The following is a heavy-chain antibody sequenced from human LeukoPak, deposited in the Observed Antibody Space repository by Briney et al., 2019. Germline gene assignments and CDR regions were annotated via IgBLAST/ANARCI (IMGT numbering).Heavy chain of an antibody. Sequence: GGSLRLSCAASGLTFSGNWMHWVRQAPGKGLAWVSHISTDARTITYADFVKGRFTISRDNAKNTLYLQMNSLRAEDTALYYCVRGQATAWGLDYWGQGTLVTVSS. CDR2: ISTDARTI. CDR1: GLTFSGNW. J-gene: IGHJ4*02. V-gene: IGHV3-74*01. CDR3: VRGQATAWGLDY. D-gene: IGHD6-13*01.